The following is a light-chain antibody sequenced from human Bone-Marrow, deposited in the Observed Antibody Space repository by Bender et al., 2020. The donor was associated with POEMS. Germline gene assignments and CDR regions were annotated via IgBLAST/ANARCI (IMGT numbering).Light chain of an antibody. Sequence: SYVLTQPPSVSVAPGQTARITCGAYDIRSKTVHWYQHKPGQAPALVVFDNSDRPLGIPDRFSGSNSGNTATLTISTVEGGDEADYYCQVWDTSTEVVFGGGTKLTVL. CDR1: DIRSKT. J-gene: IGLJ2*01. CDR3: QVWDTSTEVV. V-gene: IGLV3-21*02. CDR2: DNS.